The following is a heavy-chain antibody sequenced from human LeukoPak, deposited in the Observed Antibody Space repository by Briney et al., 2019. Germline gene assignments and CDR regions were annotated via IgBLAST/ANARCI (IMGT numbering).Heavy chain of an antibody. CDR1: GGSISSGGYY. D-gene: IGHD4-11*01. Sequence: SETLSLTCTVSGGSISSGGYYWSWIRQHPGKGLEWIGYIYYSGSTYYNPSLKSRVTISVDTSKNQFSLKLSSVTAADTAVYYCARHDYSNYLFDYWGQGTLVTVSS. CDR3: ARHDYSNYLFDY. V-gene: IGHV4-31*03. CDR2: IYYSGST. J-gene: IGHJ4*02.